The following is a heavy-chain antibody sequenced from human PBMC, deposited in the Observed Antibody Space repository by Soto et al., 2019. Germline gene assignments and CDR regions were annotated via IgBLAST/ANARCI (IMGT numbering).Heavy chain of an antibody. V-gene: IGHV3-74*01. CDR2: INSDGSST. CDR3: AREYSVLLWFGESTQQYYYYGMDV. Sequence: PGGSLRLSCAASGFTFSDHYMDWVRQAPGKGLVWVSRINSDGSSTTYADSVKGRFTISRDNAKNTLYLQMNSLRAEDTAVYYCAREYSVLLWFGESTQQYYYYGMDVWGQGTKVTVSS. J-gene: IGHJ6*02. D-gene: IGHD3-10*01. CDR1: GFTFSDHY.